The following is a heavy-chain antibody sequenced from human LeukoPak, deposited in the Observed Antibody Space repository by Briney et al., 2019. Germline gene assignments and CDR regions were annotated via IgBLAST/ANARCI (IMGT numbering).Heavy chain of an antibody. CDR1: GVSISSSSYY. V-gene: IGHV4-39*01. CDR2: IYYSGST. D-gene: IGHD1-14*01. CDR3: GSEPGVNWFEP. Sequence: SETLSLTCTLSGVSISSSSYYWGWIRQPPGKGLEWIGSIYYSGSTYYNPSLKSRVTISVDTPKNQSSLKLSAVTAADTAVYYFGSEPGVNWFEPCGQGTLVTVSS. J-gene: IGHJ5*02.